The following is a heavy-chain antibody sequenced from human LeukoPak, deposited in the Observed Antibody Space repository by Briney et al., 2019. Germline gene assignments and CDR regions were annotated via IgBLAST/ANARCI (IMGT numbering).Heavy chain of an antibody. D-gene: IGHD3-10*01. CDR1: GFTFDDYA. CDR3: AKVYGSGKPPYYYYGMDV. J-gene: IGHJ6*02. V-gene: IGHV3-9*01. CDR2: ISWNSGSI. Sequence: PGGSLRLSCAASGFTFDDYAMHWVRQAPGKGLEWVSGISWNSGSIGYADSVKGRFTISRDNAKNSLYLQMNSLRAEDTALYYCAKVYGSGKPPYYYYGMDVWGQGTTVTVSS.